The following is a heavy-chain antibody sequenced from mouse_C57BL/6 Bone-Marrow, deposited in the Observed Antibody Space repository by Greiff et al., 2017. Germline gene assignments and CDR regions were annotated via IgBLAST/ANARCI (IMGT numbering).Heavy chain of an antibody. CDR1: GYTFTSYW. Sequence: VQLQQPGAELVMPGASVKLSCKASGYTFTSYWMHWVKQRPGQGLEWIGEIDPSDSYTNYTQKFKGKSTLTVDKSSSTAYMQLSSLTSEDSAVYYCARTGGVPYCYAMDYWGQGTSVTVSS. CDR3: ARTGGVPYCYAMDY. V-gene: IGHV1-69*01. CDR2: IDPSDSYT. J-gene: IGHJ4*01.